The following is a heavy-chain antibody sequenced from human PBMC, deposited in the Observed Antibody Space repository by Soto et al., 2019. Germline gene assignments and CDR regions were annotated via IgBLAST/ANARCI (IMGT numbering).Heavy chain of an antibody. CDR2: IVVGSGHI. CDR3: AAVQGGGATFHL. CDR1: GFTCINSA. D-gene: IGHD1-26*01. J-gene: IGHJ4*02. V-gene: IGHV1-58*02. Sequence: SLKVSCNASGFTCINSAIQWVLQARGQRLEWMGWIVVGSGHINYAQKFQERLSITRDMSTSTAYMELSSLTLEDTAVYYCAAVQGGGATFHLWGPGTLVTVSS.